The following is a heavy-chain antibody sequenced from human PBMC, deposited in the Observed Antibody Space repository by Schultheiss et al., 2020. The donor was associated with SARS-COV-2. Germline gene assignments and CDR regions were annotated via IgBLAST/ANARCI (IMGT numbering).Heavy chain of an antibody. Sequence: GGSLRLSCKGSGYSFTNYWIGWVRQMPGKGLEWMGIIYPGDSDTRYSPSFQGQVTISADKSISTAYLQWSSLKASDTAMYYCARLAVPAAIDPSPWYFDLWGRGTLVTVSS. V-gene: IGHV5-51*01. J-gene: IGHJ2*01. D-gene: IGHD2-2*01. CDR3: ARLAVPAAIDPSPWYFDL. CDR1: GYSFTNYW. CDR2: IYPGDSDT.